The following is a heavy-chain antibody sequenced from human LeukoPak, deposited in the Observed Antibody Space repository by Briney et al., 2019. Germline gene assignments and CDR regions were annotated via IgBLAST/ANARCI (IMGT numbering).Heavy chain of an antibody. V-gene: IGHV4-4*02. CDR2: MHHSGRT. CDR3: ARAQEGCSRASCYLEP. CDR1: GAYISSTNW. D-gene: IGHD2-2*01. J-gene: IGHJ5*02. Sequence: PSGTLSLTCAISGAYISSTNWWIWVRQPPGKGLEWIREMHHSGRTNYNPSLKSRITISVDKSKNQVFLRLNSVAAADTALYYCARAQEGCSRASCYLEPWGQGTLVTVSS.